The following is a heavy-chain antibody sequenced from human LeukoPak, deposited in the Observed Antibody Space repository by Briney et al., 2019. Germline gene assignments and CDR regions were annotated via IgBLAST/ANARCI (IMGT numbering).Heavy chain of an antibody. Sequence: SETLSLTCTVSGGSISSYYWSWIRQPPGKGLEWIGYIYYSGSTNYNPSLKSRVTISVDTSRNQFSLKLTSVTAADTAVYYCARGKGRDYFDYWGQGTLVTVSS. J-gene: IGHJ4*02. CDR1: GGSISSYY. CDR3: ARGKGRDYFDY. V-gene: IGHV4-59*01. CDR2: IYYSGST.